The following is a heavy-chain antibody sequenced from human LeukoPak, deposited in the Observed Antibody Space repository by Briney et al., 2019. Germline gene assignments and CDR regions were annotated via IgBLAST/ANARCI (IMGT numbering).Heavy chain of an antibody. Sequence: PGGSLRLSCGASGFTFSSYSLNWVRQAPGKGLEWVSSISSSSSYIYYADSVKGRFTISRDNAKNSLYLQMNSLRAEDTAVYLCARGASYSSGRYDYWGQGTLVTVSS. D-gene: IGHD6-19*01. CDR1: GFTFSSYS. CDR3: ARGASYSSGRYDY. CDR2: ISSSSSYI. J-gene: IGHJ4*02. V-gene: IGHV3-21*01.